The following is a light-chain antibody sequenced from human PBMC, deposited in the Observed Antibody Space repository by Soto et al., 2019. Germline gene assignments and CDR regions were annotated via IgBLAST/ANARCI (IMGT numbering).Light chain of an antibody. CDR1: SSDVGGYNY. CDR3: TSYTSSVSRYV. J-gene: IGLJ2*01. CDR2: DVS. Sequence: QSALTQPASVSGSPGQSITIPCTGTSSDVGGYNYVSWYLQHPDKAPKLLIFDVSNRPSGVSTRFSGSKSGNTASLTISGLQAEDEGDYYCTSYTSSVSRYVFGGGTKVTVL. V-gene: IGLV2-14*01.